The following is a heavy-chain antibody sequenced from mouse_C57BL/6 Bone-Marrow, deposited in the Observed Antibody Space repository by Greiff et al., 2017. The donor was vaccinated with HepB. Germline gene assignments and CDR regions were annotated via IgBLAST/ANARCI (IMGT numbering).Heavy chain of an antibody. CDR2: IYPRSGNT. CDR3: ALRYYYAMDY. D-gene: IGHD2-12*01. Sequence: VQLVESGAELARPGASVKLSCKASGYTFTSYGISWVKQRTGQGLEWIGEIYPRSGNTYYNEKFKGKATLTADKSSSTAYMELRSLTSEDSAVYFCALRYYYAMDYWGQGTSVTVSS. V-gene: IGHV1-81*01. J-gene: IGHJ4*01. CDR1: GYTFTSYG.